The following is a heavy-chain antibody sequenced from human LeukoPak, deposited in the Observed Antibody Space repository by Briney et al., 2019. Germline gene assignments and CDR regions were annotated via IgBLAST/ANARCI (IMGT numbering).Heavy chain of an antibody. V-gene: IGHV4-39*07. J-gene: IGHJ6*03. CDR1: GGSISSSSYY. Sequence: SETLSLTCTVSGGSISSSSYYWGWIRQPPGKGLEWIGSIYYSGSTYYNPSLKSRVTISVDTSKNQFSLKLSSVTAADTAVYYCAIRVGPSYYYYMDVWGKGTTVTVSS. CDR2: IYYSGST. CDR3: AIRVGPSYYYYMDV.